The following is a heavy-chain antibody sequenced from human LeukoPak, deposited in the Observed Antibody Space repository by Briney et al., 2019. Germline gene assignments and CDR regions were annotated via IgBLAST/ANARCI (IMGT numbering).Heavy chain of an antibody. CDR2: IYSGGST. Sequence: PGGSLRLSCAASGFTVSSNYMSWVRQAPGKGLEWVSVIYSGGSTYYADSVKGRFTISRDNSKNTLYLQMNSLRAEDTAVYYCARDLTFGELSDLNFDYWGQGTLVTVSS. V-gene: IGHV3-66*01. J-gene: IGHJ4*02. CDR1: GFTVSSNY. D-gene: IGHD3-10*01. CDR3: ARDLTFGELSDLNFDY.